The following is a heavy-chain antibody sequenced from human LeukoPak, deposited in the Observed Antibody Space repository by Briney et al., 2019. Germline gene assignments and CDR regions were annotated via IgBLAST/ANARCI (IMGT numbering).Heavy chain of an antibody. CDR3: ARDDQSSSRWGNFPFQH. D-gene: IGHD6-13*01. CDR2: IGHNGTT. CDR1: GGSFSDYN. J-gene: IGHJ1*01. V-gene: IGHV4-34*01. Sequence: SETLSVTCAVYGGSFSDYNWTWIRQPPGKGLEWIGEIGHNGTTNYNPSLKSRVTISVDTSKNQFSLKLSSVTAADTAVYYCARDDQSSSRWGNFPFQHWGQGTLVTVSS.